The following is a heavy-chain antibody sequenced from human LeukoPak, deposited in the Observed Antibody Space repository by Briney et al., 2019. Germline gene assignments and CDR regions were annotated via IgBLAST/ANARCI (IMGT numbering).Heavy chain of an antibody. CDR3: ARDREQQLGHAYYYYYMDV. D-gene: IGHD6-13*01. J-gene: IGHJ6*03. V-gene: IGHV3-30-3*01. CDR2: ISYDGSNK. CDR1: GFTFSSYA. Sequence: GGSLRLSCAASGFTFSSYAMHWVRQAPGKGLEWVAVISYDGSNKYYADSVKGRFTISRDNSKNTLYLQMNSLRAEDTAVYYCARDREQQLGHAYYYYYMDVWGKGTTVTVSS.